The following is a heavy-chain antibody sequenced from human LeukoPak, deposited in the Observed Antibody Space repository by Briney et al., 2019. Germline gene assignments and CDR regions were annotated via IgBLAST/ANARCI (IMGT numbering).Heavy chain of an antibody. J-gene: IGHJ4*02. CDR3: ARDPSNTSGRYAYFDY. V-gene: IGHV1-18*01. Sequence: ASVKVSCKASGFSFTRYAISWVRQAPGQGLEWMGWISTYNGDTNYAQKFQGRVTMTTDTSTTTAYMELRSLRSDDTAVYNCARDPSNTSGRYAYFDYWGQGTLVTVSS. CDR2: ISTYNGDT. CDR1: GFSFTRYA. D-gene: IGHD6-19*01.